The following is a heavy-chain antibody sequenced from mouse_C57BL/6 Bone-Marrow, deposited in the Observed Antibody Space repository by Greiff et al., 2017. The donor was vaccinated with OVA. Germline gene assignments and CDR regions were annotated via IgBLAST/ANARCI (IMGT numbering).Heavy chain of an antibody. J-gene: IGHJ4*01. CDR2: INPNNGGT. CDR3: ARFGYYDYEGYAMDY. Sequence: VQLQQSGPELVKPGASVKISCKASGYTFTDYNMDWVKQSHGKSLAWIGVINPNNGGTISNQKFKGKATLTVDKSSSTAYMDLRSLPSEDTAVYYGARFGYYDYEGYAMDYWGQGTSVTVSS. V-gene: IGHV1-18*01. CDR1: GYTFTDYN. D-gene: IGHD2-4*01.